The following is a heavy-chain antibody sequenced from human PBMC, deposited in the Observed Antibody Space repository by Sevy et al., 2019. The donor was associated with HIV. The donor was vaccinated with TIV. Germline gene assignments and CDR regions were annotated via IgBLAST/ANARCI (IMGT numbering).Heavy chain of an antibody. D-gene: IGHD1-26*01. Sequence: GGSLRLSCAASGFTFSSYAMSWVRQAPGKGLEWVSAIRGSGGSTYYADSVKGRFTISRDNSKNTRYLQMNSLRAEDTAVYYCAKDVISGSYGGAFDIWGQGTMVTVSS. V-gene: IGHV3-23*01. CDR2: IRGSGGST. J-gene: IGHJ3*02. CDR3: AKDVISGSYGGAFDI. CDR1: GFTFSSYA.